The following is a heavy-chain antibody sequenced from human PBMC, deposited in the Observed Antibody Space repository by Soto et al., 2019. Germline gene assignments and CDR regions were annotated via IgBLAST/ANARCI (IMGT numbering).Heavy chain of an antibody. CDR2: ISSTSSAR. V-gene: IGHV3-48*02. J-gene: IGHJ4*02. Sequence: GGSLRLSCAASGFIFSDYNMNWVRQAPGRGLEWVSYISSTSSARYYAESVKGRFTISRDNAKNSLYLQMNSLRDEDTAVYYCVKDPVSGGSGGAWFDYWGQGTLVTVSS. CDR1: GFIFSDYN. D-gene: IGHD2-21*02. CDR3: VKDPVSGGSGGAWFDY.